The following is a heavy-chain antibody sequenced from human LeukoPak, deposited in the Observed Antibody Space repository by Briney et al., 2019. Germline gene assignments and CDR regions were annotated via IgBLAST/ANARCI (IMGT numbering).Heavy chain of an antibody. CDR1: GFTFSSYG. CDR2: IWYDSSNK. CDR3: ARDGDDYVWGSYRNSNWFDP. D-gene: IGHD3-16*02. V-gene: IGHV3-33*01. Sequence: PGGSLRLSCAASGFTFSSYGTHWVRQAPGKGLEWVAVIWYDSSNKYYADSVKGRFTISRDISKNTLYLQMNSLRAEDTAVYYCARDGDDYVWGSYRNSNWFDPWGQGTLVTVSS. J-gene: IGHJ5*02.